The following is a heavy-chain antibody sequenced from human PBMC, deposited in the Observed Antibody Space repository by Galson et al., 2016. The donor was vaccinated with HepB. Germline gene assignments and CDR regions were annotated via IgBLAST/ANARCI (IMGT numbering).Heavy chain of an antibody. CDR2: ISGSGART. CDR1: GFTFSSYA. D-gene: IGHD3-10*01. Sequence: SLRLSCAASGFTFSSYAMSWVRQAPGVGLEWVSTISGSGARTYYADSVKGRFTISRDNSNNTMYLQMNSLRADDTAVYYCAKWSVLWFGEFPRKDNWFDPWGQGTLVTVSS. J-gene: IGHJ5*02. CDR3: AKWSVLWFGEFPRKDNWFDP. V-gene: IGHV3-23*01.